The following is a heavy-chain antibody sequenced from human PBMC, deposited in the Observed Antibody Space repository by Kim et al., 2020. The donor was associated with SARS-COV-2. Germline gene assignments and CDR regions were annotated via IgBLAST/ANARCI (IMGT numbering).Heavy chain of an antibody. CDR2: ISYDGSNK. Sequence: GGSLRLSCAASGFTFSTYGMHWVRQAPGKGLEWVAVISYDGSNKYYADSVKGRFTISRDNSKNTLYLQMNSLRAEDTAVYYCAKEGPYYDSSGYDAFDIWGQGTMVTVSS. J-gene: IGHJ3*02. V-gene: IGHV3-30*18. D-gene: IGHD3-22*01. CDR1: GFTFSTYG. CDR3: AKEGPYYDSSGYDAFDI.